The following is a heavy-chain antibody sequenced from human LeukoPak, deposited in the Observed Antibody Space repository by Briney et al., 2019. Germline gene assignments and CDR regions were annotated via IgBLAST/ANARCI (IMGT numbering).Heavy chain of an antibody. D-gene: IGHD6-25*01. CDR3: ARVHRPYNIGLMDY. V-gene: IGHV1-18*01. CDR1: GFTFRDYA. CDR2: ISGYNDNT. Sequence: ASVKVSCKTSGFTFRDYAIGWVRHVPGQGLEWMGWISGYNDNTNFAQRHQDRISMATDTSTDTAYMTLRSLRSDDTAVYFCARVHRPYNIGLMDYWGQGTQITVSS. J-gene: IGHJ4*02.